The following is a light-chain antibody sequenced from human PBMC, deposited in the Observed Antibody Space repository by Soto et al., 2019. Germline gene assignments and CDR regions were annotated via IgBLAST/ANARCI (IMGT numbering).Light chain of an antibody. CDR3: SSYTSSSAHVV. CDR1: SSDIGGYDY. CDR2: EIN. J-gene: IGLJ2*01. V-gene: IGLV2-14*01. Sequence: QSALTQPASVSGSPAQSITISCTGTSSDIGGYDYVSWYQHHPGKAPKLMLYEINNRPSGVSNRFSGSKSGNTASLTISGLQAEDEAEYFCSSYTSSSAHVVFGGGTKLTVL.